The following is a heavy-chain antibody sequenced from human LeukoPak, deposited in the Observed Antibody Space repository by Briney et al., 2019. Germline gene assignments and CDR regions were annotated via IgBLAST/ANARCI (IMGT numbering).Heavy chain of an antibody. CDR3: ARDSLIDVDTAMARDYYGMDV. V-gene: IGHV1-69*04. Sequence: SVKVSCKSSGGSFSSYAISWVRLAPGQGLGWMGRIIPILGIANYSQKFQGRVTITADKSTSKAYMELSSLRSEDTAVYYCARDSLIDVDTAMARDYYGMDVWGQGTTVTVSS. CDR2: IIPILGIA. CDR1: GGSFSSYA. D-gene: IGHD5-18*01. J-gene: IGHJ6*02.